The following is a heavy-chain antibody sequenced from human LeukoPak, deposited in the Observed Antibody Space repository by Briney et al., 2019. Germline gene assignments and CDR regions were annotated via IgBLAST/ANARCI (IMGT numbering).Heavy chain of an antibody. D-gene: IGHD3-22*01. J-gene: IGHJ2*01. Sequence: SETLSLTCTVSGGSISSYYWSWIRQPPGKGLEWIGYIYYSGSTNYNPSLKSRVTISVDTSKNQFSLKLSSVTAADTAVYYCARASGYYDSSGSWYFDLWGRGTLVTVSS. CDR2: IYYSGST. CDR3: ARASGYYDSSGSWYFDL. V-gene: IGHV4-59*01. CDR1: GGSISSYY.